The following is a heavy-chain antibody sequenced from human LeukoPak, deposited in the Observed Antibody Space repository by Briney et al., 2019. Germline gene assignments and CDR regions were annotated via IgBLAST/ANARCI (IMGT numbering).Heavy chain of an antibody. D-gene: IGHD5/OR15-5a*01. V-gene: IGHV4-39*01. CDR3: ARLGDTVSTDRYFDY. CDR2: IYYSGST. CDR1: GGSISSSSYY. J-gene: IGHJ4*02. Sequence: PSETLSLTCTVSGGSISSSSYYWGWIRQPPGKGLEWIGSIYYSGSTYYNPSLKSRVTLSVDTSKNQFSLKLSSVTAADTAVYYCARLGDTVSTDRYFDYWGQGTLVTVSS.